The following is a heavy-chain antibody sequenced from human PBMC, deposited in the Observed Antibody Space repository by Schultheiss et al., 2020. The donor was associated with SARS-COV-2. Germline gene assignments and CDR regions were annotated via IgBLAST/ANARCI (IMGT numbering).Heavy chain of an antibody. CDR1: GFTVSSNY. CDR3: ARSSSGWPYYYYGMDV. J-gene: IGHJ6*02. CDR2: IKQDGSEK. D-gene: IGHD6-19*01. V-gene: IGHV3-7*05. Sequence: GGSLRLSCAASGFTVSSNYMSWVRQAPGKGLEWVANIKQDGSEKYHVDSVKGRFTISRDNAKNSLYLQMNSLSAEDAAVYYCARSSSGWPYYYYGMDVWGQGTTVTVAS.